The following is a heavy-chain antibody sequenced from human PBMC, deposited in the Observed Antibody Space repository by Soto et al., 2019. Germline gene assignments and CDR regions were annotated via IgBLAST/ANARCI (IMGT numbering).Heavy chain of an antibody. V-gene: IGHV3-23*01. CDR3: AIDEVGAIYYYYYGMDV. Sequence: HPGGSLRLSCAASGFTFSSYAMSWVRQAPGKGLEWVSAISGSGGSTYYADSVKGRFTISRDNSKNTLYLQMNSLRAEDTAVYYCAIDEVGAIYYYYYGMDVWGQGTTVTVSS. CDR1: GFTFSSYA. J-gene: IGHJ6*02. D-gene: IGHD1-26*01. CDR2: ISGSGGST.